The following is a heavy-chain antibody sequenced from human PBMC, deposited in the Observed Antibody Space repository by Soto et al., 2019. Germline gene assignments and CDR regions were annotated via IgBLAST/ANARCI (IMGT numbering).Heavy chain of an antibody. V-gene: IGHV3-53*01. D-gene: IGHD3-10*01. J-gene: IGHJ4*02. CDR2: IYRGGRT. CDR3: APLGDSLFTPAY. CDR1: GFTVSSNQ. Sequence: PGGSLRLSCAVSGFTVSSNQMSWVRQAPGKGLEWVSVIYRGGRTYYADSVKGRFTISRDNSKNTLYLQMNSLRAEDTAVYYCAPLGDSLFTPAYWGQGTRVTVSS.